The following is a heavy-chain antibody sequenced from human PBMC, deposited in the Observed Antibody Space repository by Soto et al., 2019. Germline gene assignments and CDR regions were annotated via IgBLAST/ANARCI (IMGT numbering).Heavy chain of an antibody. Sequence: ASVKVSCKASGYTFTSYGISWVRQAPGQGLEWMGWISAYNGNTNYAQKLQGRVTMTTDTSTSTAYMELRSLRSDDTAVYYCARDPISEVSWGSRGWNWFVPWGQVTLLTVSS. CDR3: ARDPISEVSWGSRGWNWFVP. CDR1: GYTFTSYG. J-gene: IGHJ5*02. V-gene: IGHV1-18*01. CDR2: ISAYNGNT. D-gene: IGHD1-26*01.